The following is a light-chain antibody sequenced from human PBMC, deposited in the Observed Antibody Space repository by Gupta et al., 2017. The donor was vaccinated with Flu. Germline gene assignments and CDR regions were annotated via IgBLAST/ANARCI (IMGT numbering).Light chain of an antibody. J-gene: IGLJ1*01. CDR2: QDT. Sequence: SPGQTASITCSGDTLRDNYASWYQQKPGQSPTLVIYQDTGRPSEIPERFSGSNSGETATLTISGTQTVDEDDYYCQTWDSTTYVFGPGTKVTVL. V-gene: IGLV3-1*01. CDR3: QTWDSTTYV. CDR1: TLRDNY.